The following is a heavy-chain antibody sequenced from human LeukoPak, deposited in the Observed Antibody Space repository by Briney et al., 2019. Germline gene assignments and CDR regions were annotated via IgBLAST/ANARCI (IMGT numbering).Heavy chain of an antibody. CDR1: GFTFDDYA. J-gene: IGHJ4*02. CDR2: ISWDGGST. D-gene: IGHD5-24*01. V-gene: IGHV3-43D*03. Sequence: GGSLRLSCAASGFTFDDYAMHWVRQAPGKGLEWVSLISWDGGSTYYADSVKGRFTISRDNSKNTLYLQMNSLRAEDTAVYYCARDRKATKGVFDYWGQGTLVTVSS. CDR3: ARDRKATKGVFDY.